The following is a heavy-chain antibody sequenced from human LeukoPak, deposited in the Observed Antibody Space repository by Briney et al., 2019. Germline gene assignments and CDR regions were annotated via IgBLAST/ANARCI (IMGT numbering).Heavy chain of an antibody. CDR2: ISAYNGNT. Sequence: ASVKVSCKASGYTFTSYGISWVRQAPGQGLEWMGWISAYNGNTNYAQKLQGRVTMTEDTSTDTAYMELSSLRSEDTAVYYCATEFAARLDRGKIAFDIWGQGTMVTVSS. CDR1: GYTFTSYG. V-gene: IGHV1-18*01. J-gene: IGHJ3*02. D-gene: IGHD6-6*01. CDR3: ATEFAARLDRGKIAFDI.